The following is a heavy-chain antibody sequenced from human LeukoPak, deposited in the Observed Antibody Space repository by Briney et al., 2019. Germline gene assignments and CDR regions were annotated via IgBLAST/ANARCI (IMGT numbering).Heavy chain of an antibody. CDR2: INPNSGGT. Sequence: ASVKVSCKASGYTFTGYYMHWVRQAPGQGLEWMGWINPNSGGTNYAQKFQGRVTMTRDTSISTAYMELSRLRPDDTAVYYCARPYYYGSGSYAFDIWGQGTMVTVSS. J-gene: IGHJ3*02. D-gene: IGHD3-10*01. V-gene: IGHV1-2*02. CDR3: ARPYYYGSGSYAFDI. CDR1: GYTFTGYY.